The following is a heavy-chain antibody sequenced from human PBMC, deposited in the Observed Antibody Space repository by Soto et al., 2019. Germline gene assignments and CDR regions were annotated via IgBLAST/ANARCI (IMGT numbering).Heavy chain of an antibody. Sequence: GSLRLSCKASGFMFNNSAMTWVRQAPGQGLQWVASVSDNGGSRGGTYYADSVKGRFTISRDNSKNTLYLQLDSLTGADTAVHYCARAKAVVIAALDIWGQGTMVTVSS. CDR3: ARAKAVVIAALDI. D-gene: IGHD2-21*01. V-gene: IGHV3-23*01. J-gene: IGHJ3*02. CDR2: VSDNGGSRGGT. CDR1: GFMFNNSA.